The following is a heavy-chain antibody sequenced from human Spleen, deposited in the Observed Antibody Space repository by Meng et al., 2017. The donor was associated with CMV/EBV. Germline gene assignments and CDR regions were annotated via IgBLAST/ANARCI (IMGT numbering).Heavy chain of an antibody. Sequence: SETLSLTCSVSGGPIISYYWSWIRQPPGKGLEWIGYIFYSGSTNYNPSLKSRVTISVDTSKNQFSLKLSSVTAADTAVYYCAREGDGYYYDSWGQGTLVTVSS. D-gene: IGHD5-24*01. V-gene: IGHV4-59*01. CDR2: IFYSGST. CDR3: AREGDGYYYDS. CDR1: GGPIISYY. J-gene: IGHJ5*01.